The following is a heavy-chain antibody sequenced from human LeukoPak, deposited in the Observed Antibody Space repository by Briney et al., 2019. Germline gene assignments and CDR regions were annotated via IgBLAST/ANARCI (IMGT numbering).Heavy chain of an antibody. V-gene: IGHV3-30-3*01. CDR2: ISYDGSNK. D-gene: IGHD2-15*01. CDR1: GFTFSNFW. Sequence: GESLRLSCTASGFTFSNFWMGWVRQAPGKGLEWVAVISYDGSNKYYADSVKGRFTISRDNSKNTLYLQMNSLRAEDTAVYYCARDRRDKVVAATFDYWGQGTLVTVSS. CDR3: ARDRRDKVVAATFDY. J-gene: IGHJ4*02.